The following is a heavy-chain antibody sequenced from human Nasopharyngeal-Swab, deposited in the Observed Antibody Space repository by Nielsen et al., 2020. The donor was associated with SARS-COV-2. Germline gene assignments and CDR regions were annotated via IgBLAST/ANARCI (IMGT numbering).Heavy chain of an antibody. CDR3: AKTYYYGSGRTIWFDP. Sequence: GESLKISCKGSGYSFSNYWIAWVRQMPGKGLEWMGIIYPGDSDTRYSPSFQGQVTISADKSISTVYLQWSSLKASGTAMYYCAKTYYYGSGRTIWFDPWGQGTFVTVSS. D-gene: IGHD3-10*01. V-gene: IGHV5-51*01. CDR1: GYSFSNYW. CDR2: IYPGDSDT. J-gene: IGHJ5*02.